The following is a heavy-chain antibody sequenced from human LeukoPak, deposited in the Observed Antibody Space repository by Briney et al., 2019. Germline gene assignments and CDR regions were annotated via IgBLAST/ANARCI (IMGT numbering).Heavy chain of an antibody. D-gene: IGHD4-17*01. V-gene: IGHV3-15*01. Sequence: TGGSLRLSCAASGFTFSNAWMSWVRQAPGKGLEWVGRIKSKTDGGTTDYAAPVKGRFTISRDDSKNTLYLQMNSLRAEDTAVYYCARDATTVTTDGLGVFDYWGQGNLVTVSS. J-gene: IGHJ4*02. CDR3: ARDATTVTTDGLGVFDY. CDR1: GFTFSNAW. CDR2: IKSKTDGGTT.